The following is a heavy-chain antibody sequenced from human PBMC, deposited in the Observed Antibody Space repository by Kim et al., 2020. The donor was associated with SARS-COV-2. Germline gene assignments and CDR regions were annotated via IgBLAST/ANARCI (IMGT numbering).Heavy chain of an antibody. V-gene: IGHV3-30*04. CDR3: ARGSGAAGPKGSFDY. D-gene: IGHD6-13*01. CDR1: GFTFSSYA. J-gene: IGHJ4*02. CDR2: ISYDGSNK. Sequence: GGSLRLSCAASGFTFSSYAMHWVRQAPGKGLEWVAVISYDGSNKYYADSVKGRFTISRDNSKNTLYLQMNSLRAEDTAVYYCARGSGAAGPKGSFDYWGQGTLVTVSS.